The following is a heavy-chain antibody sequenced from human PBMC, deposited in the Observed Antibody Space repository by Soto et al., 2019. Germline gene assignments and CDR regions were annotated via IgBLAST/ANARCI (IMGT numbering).Heavy chain of an antibody. V-gene: IGHV3-30*18. CDR3: AKDSEYYDYIWGSYPLGY. D-gene: IGHD3-16*02. CDR2: ISYDGSNK. Sequence: QVQLVESGGGVVQPGRSLRLSCAASGFTFSSYGMHWVRLAPGKGLEWVAVISYDGSNKYYADSVKGRFTISRDNSKNTLYLQMNSLRAEDTAVYYCAKDSEYYDYIWGSYPLGYWGQGTLVTVSS. J-gene: IGHJ4*02. CDR1: GFTFSSYG.